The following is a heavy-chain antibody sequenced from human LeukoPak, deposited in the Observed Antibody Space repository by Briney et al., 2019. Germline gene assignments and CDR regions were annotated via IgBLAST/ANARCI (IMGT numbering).Heavy chain of an antibody. CDR1: GGSISSGDYY. CDR2: IYYSGST. D-gene: IGHD2-2*01. Sequence: SETLSLTCTVSGGSISSGDYYWSWIRQPPGKRLEWIGYIYYSGSTYYNPSLQSRVTISVDTSKNQFSLKLSSVTAADTAVYYCARDLRRSGPAAYFDYWGQGTLVTVSS. J-gene: IGHJ4*02. CDR3: ARDLRRSGPAAYFDY. V-gene: IGHV4-30-4*08.